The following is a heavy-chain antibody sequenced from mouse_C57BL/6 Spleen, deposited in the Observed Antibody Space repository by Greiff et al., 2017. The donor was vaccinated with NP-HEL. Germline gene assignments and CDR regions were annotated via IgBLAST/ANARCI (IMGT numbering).Heavy chain of an antibody. V-gene: IGHV5-16*01. CDR3: ARVLTGTYAMDY. J-gene: IGHJ4*01. Sequence: DVHLVESEGGLVQPGSSMKLSCTASGFTFSDYYMAWVRQVPEKGLEWVANINYDGSSTYYLDSLKSRFIISRDNAKNILYLQMSSLKSEDTATYYCARVLTGTYAMDYWGQGTSVTVSS. CDR1: GFTFSDYY. CDR2: INYDGSST. D-gene: IGHD4-1*01.